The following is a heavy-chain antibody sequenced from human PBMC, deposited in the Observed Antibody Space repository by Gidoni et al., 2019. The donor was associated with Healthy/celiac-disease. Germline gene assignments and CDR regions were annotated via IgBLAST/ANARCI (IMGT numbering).Heavy chain of an antibody. V-gene: IGHV3-30-3*01. D-gene: IGHD1-26*01. CDR2: ISYDGSNK. CDR3: ARDPMRGYYYYYGMDV. CDR1: GFTFSSYA. J-gene: IGHJ6*02. Sequence: QVQLVESGGGVVQPGRSLRLSCAASGFTFSSYAMHWVRQAPGKGLEWVAVISYDGSNKYYADSVKGRFTISRDNSKNTLYLQMNSLRAEDTAVYYCARDPMRGYYYYYGMDVWGQGTTVTVSS.